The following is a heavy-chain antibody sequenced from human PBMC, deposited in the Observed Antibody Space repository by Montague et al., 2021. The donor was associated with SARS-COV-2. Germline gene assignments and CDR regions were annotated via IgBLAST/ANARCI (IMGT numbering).Heavy chain of an antibody. D-gene: IGHD2-21*02. CDR3: AGALRVVVVTVLAFDI. J-gene: IGHJ3*02. Sequence: SETLSLTCTVSGGSISSYYWSWIRQPPGKGMEWSGYIYYSGSTNYYHSLKSRVPTSVDTSKNQFSLKLSSVTAADTVVYYCAGALRVVVVTVLAFDIWGQGTMVTVSS. CDR2: IYYSGST. V-gene: IGHV4-59*01. CDR1: GGSISSYY.